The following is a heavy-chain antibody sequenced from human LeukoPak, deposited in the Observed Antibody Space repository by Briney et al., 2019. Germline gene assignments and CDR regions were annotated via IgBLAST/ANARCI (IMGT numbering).Heavy chain of an antibody. D-gene: IGHD1-26*01. Sequence: QSGGSLRLSCAASGLTFSSYWMSWVRQAPGKGLEWVANIKQDGSEKYYVDSVKGRFTISRDNAKNSLYLQMNSLRAEDTAVYYCARTQGSGSYYDAFDIWGQGTMVTVSS. J-gene: IGHJ3*02. CDR2: IKQDGSEK. V-gene: IGHV3-7*01. CDR1: GLTFSSYW. CDR3: ARTQGSGSYYDAFDI.